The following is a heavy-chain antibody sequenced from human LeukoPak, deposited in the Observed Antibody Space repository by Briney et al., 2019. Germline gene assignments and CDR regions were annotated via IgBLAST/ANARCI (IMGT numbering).Heavy chain of an antibody. D-gene: IGHD3-22*01. V-gene: IGHV3-48*03. J-gene: IGHJ4*02. CDR1: GFTFSSYE. Sequence: GGSLRLSCAASGFTFSSYEMNWVRQAPGKGLEWVSYISSSGSTIYYADSVKGRFTISRDNAKNSLYLQMNSLRAEDTAVYYCARAYYYDSSPDYWGQRTLVTVSS. CDR3: ARAYYYDSSPDY. CDR2: ISSSGSTI.